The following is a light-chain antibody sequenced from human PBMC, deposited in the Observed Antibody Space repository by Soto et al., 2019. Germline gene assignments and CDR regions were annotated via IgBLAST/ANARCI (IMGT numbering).Light chain of an antibody. Sequence: QSVLTQPASVSGSPGQSITISCTGTSSDVGGYNYVSWYQQQSGKAPKLIIHEVSNRPSGVSNRFSGSKSGNTASLTISGLQAEDEADYYCDSSTSSRAYVFGIGTQLTVL. V-gene: IGLV2-14*01. J-gene: IGLJ1*01. CDR2: EVS. CDR3: DSSTSSRAYV. CDR1: SSDVGGYNY.